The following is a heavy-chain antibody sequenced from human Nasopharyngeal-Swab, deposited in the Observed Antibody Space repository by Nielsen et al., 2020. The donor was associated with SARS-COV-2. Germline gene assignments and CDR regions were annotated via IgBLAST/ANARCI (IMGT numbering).Heavy chain of an antibody. CDR1: GYTFTSYF. CDR3: ARDSNVVVVAATAFDI. CDR2: INPSGGST. Sequence: ASVKVSCKASGYTFTSYFMHWVRQAPGQGLEWMGIINPSGGSTSYAQQFQGRVTMTRDTSTTTVYMELSSLRSEDTAVYYCARDSNVVVVAATAFDIWGQGTMVTVSS. D-gene: IGHD2-15*01. V-gene: IGHV1-46*01. J-gene: IGHJ3*02.